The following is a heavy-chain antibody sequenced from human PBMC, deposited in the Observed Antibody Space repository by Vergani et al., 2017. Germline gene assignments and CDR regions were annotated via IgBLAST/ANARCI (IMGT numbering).Heavy chain of an antibody. V-gene: IGHV4-61*02. CDR1: GGSISSGGYY. CDR3: ARDSLDGMDV. CDR2: IYTSGST. Sequence: QVQLQESGPGLVKPSQTLSLTCTVSGGSISSGGYYWSWIRQPAGKGLEWIGRIYTSGSTNYNPSLKSRVTISVDTSKNQFSLKLSSVTAADTAVYYCARDSLDGMDVWGQGTTVTVSS. J-gene: IGHJ6*02.